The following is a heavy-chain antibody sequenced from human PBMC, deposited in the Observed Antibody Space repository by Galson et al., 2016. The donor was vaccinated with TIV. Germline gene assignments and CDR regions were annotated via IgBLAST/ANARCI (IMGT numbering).Heavy chain of an antibody. CDR1: GFSLTSGRMG. V-gene: IGHV2-26*01. Sequence: PALVKPTQTLTLTCTVSGFSLTSGRMGVSWIRQPTGKALEWLAHIFSSDEKSYTPSLRSRLTISKDTSRSQVVLTMTHMDPVDTGTYYCARIELTGADYWGQGILVTVSS. CDR2: IFSSDEK. CDR3: ARIELTGADY. J-gene: IGHJ4*02. D-gene: IGHD7-27*01.